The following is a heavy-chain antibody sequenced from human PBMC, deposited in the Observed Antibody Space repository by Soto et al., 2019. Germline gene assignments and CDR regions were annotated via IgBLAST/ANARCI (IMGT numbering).Heavy chain of an antibody. Sequence: SETLSLTCTVSGGSISSSSYYWGWIRQPPGKGLEWIGSIYYSGSTYYNPSLKSRVTISVDTSKNQFSLKLSSVTAADTAVYYCARHGGAYYDFWSGYRHFDYWGQGTQVTVSS. D-gene: IGHD3-3*01. CDR1: GGSISSSSYY. CDR2: IYYSGST. CDR3: ARHGGAYYDFWSGYRHFDY. V-gene: IGHV4-39*01. J-gene: IGHJ4*02.